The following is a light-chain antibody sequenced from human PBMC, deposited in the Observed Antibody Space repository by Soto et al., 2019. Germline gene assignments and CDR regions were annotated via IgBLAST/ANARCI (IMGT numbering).Light chain of an antibody. CDR3: QKYVTAFRS. V-gene: IGKV1-5*03. Sequence: DIQMTQSPSTLSASVGDRVTITCRASQSISSWLAWYQQKPGPAPKLLIYKASSLQSGVPSRFSGRGSGTEFTLTISSLQPDDFATYYCQKYVTAFRSFGQGTKVDIK. CDR2: KAS. J-gene: IGKJ1*01. CDR1: QSISSW.